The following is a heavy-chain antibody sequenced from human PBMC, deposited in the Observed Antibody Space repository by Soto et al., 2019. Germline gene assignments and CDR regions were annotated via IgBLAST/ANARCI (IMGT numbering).Heavy chain of an antibody. V-gene: IGHV3-49*03. D-gene: IGHD3-22*01. CDR2: IRSKAYGGTT. J-gene: IGHJ4*02. CDR3: TRATNYYDSSGYYYFDY. CDR1: GFTFGDYA. Sequence: GGSLRLSCTASGFTFGDYAMSWFRQAPGKGLEWVGFIRSKAYGGTTEYAASVKGRFTISRDDSKSIAYLQMNSLKTEDTAVYYCTRATNYYDSSGYYYFDYWGQGTLVTVSS.